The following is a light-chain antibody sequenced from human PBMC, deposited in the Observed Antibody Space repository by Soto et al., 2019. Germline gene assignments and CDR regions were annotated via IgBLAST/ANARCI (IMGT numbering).Light chain of an antibody. V-gene: IGKV1-39*01. Sequence: DIQMTQSTSSLSASVGDRVTITCRASQSIGTYLHWYQQKAGKAPKLLIYAASDLQSGVPSRFSGSGSGTDFTLTIKSLQPEDFATYYCQQSYSSPFTFGPGTKVDI. J-gene: IGKJ3*01. CDR3: QQSYSSPFT. CDR1: QSIGTY. CDR2: AAS.